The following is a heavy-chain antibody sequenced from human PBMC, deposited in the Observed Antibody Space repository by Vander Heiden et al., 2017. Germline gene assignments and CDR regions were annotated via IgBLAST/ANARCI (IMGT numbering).Heavy chain of an antibody. CDR2: IKSKTDGGTT. D-gene: IGHD3-3*01. CDR1: GFPFSNAW. V-gene: IGHV3-15*07. Sequence: LLEPGGGLVNPGGSLQLPCAASGFPFSNAWINWVRQAPGKGLEWVGRIKSKTDGGTTDYAAPVKGRFTISRDDSKNTLYLQMNSLKTEDTAVYYCTTAFPSIFGVVLSYFDYWGQGTLVTVSS. CDR3: TTAFPSIFGVVLSYFDY. J-gene: IGHJ4*02.